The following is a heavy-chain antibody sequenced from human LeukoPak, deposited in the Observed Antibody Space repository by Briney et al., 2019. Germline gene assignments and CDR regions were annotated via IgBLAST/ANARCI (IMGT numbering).Heavy chain of an antibody. CDR1: GGTFSNSG. V-gene: IGHV1-69*04. CDR2: IVPILGIP. D-gene: IGHD3-16*01. Sequence: ASVKVSCRPSGGTFSNSGFSWVRQSPGQGLDWMGRIVPILGIPNCAQKFQGRVTITADKSTNTAYMELSSLRSDDTAMYYCARDFTDDAFDIWGQGTMVTVS. J-gene: IGHJ3*02. CDR3: ARDFTDDAFDI.